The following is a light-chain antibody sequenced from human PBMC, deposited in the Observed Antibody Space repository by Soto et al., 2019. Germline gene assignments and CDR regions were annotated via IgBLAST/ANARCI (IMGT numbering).Light chain of an antibody. CDR2: GAS. CDR1: QSVSSSY. V-gene: IGKV3-20*01. J-gene: IGKJ2*01. Sequence: EIVLTQSPGTLSLSPGERATLSCRASQSVSSSYLAWYQQKPGQAPRLLIHGASIRATGIPDRFSGSGSGTDFTLTISRLEPEDFAVYYCQQYGSSPYTFGQGTKLEIK. CDR3: QQYGSSPYT.